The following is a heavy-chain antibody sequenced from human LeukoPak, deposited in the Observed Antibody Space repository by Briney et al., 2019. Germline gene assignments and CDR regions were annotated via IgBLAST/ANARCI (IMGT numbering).Heavy chain of an antibody. CDR3: ARDYKYAFDN. CDR1: GFTVSSNY. J-gene: IGHJ4*02. D-gene: IGHD5-24*01. V-gene: IGHV3-66*01. Sequence: PGGSLRLSCAASGFTVSSNYMSWVRQAPGKGLEWVSVIYSGGSTNYADSVKGRFTISGDKAKNSLYLQMNSLRVEDTAVYYCARDYKYAFDNWGQGTLVTVSS. CDR2: IYSGGST.